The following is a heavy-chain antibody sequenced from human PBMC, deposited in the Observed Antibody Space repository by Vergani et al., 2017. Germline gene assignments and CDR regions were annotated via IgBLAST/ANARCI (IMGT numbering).Heavy chain of an antibody. D-gene: IGHD3-16*02. CDR3: ARDRPXQPPFYDYIWGSYRSEGY. V-gene: IGHV3-48*01. CDR1: GFTFSSYS. Sequence: EVQLVESGGGLVQPGGSLRLSCAASGFTFSSYSMNWVRQAPGKGLEWVSYISSSSSTIYYADSVKGRFTISRDNAKNSMYLQMNSLRAEDTAVYYCARDRPXQPPFYDYIWGSYRSEGYWGQGTLVTVSS. CDR2: ISSSSSTI. J-gene: IGHJ4*02.